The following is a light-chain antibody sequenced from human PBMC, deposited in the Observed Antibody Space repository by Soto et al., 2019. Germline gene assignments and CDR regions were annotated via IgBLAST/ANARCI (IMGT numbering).Light chain of an antibody. V-gene: IGKV1-9*01. CDR3: QKLRAYPIT. J-gene: IGKJ5*01. Sequence: IQLTQSPSSLSASVVDIVTITCRASQSISTFLNWYQQKTGKAPKLXIYAESTLQSGVPSRLSGSGSGTELNLTISSLQPEDSATYYCQKLRAYPITFGQGTRLEIK. CDR2: AES. CDR1: QSISTF.